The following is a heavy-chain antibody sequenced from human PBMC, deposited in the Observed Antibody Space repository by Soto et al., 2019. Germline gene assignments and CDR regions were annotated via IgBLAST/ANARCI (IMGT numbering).Heavy chain of an antibody. CDR3: AKGGVEVAATDYYYYYYMDV. CDR1: GFTFSSYA. D-gene: IGHD2-15*01. V-gene: IGHV3-23*01. J-gene: IGHJ6*03. Sequence: GGSLRLSCAASGFTFSSYAMSWVRQAPGKGLEWVSAISGSGGSTYYADSVKGRFTISRDNSKNTLYLQMNSLRAEDTAVYYCAKGGVEVAATDYYYYYYMDVWGKGTTVTVSS. CDR2: ISGSGGST.